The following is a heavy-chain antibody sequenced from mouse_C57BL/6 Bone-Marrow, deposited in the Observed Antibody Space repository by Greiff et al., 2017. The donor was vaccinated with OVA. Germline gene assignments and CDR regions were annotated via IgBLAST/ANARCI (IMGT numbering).Heavy chain of an antibody. Sequence: DVQLQESGPGLVKPSQSLSLTCSVTGYSITSGYYWNWIRQFPGNKLEWMGYISYDGSNNYNPSLKNRISITRDTSKNQFFLKLNSVTTEDTATYYCARDSNSDYAMDYWGQGTSVTVSS. D-gene: IGHD2-5*01. J-gene: IGHJ4*01. CDR2: ISYDGSN. CDR3: ARDSNSDYAMDY. V-gene: IGHV3-6*01. CDR1: GYSITSGYY.